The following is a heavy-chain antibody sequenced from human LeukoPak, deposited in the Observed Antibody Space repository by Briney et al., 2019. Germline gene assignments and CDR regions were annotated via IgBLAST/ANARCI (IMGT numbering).Heavy chain of an antibody. D-gene: IGHD2-15*01. Sequence: SETLSLTCTVSGGSISDISYYWGWIRQPPGKDLEWIGGIHYSGSTSYKASLKSRVTISVDTSKNQFSLDLSSVTAADTAVYYCAACPWGRGSCFFDYWGQGTLVTVSS. CDR1: GGSISDISYY. CDR3: AACPWGRGSCFFDY. CDR2: IHYSGST. V-gene: IGHV4-39*01. J-gene: IGHJ4*02.